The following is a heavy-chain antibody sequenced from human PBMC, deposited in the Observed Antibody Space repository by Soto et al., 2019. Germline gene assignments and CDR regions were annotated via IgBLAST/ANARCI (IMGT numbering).Heavy chain of an antibody. Sequence: PGGSLRLSCAASGFTFSSYGMHWVRQAPGKGLEWVAVIWYDGSNKYYADSVKGRFTISRDNSKNTLYLQMNSLRAEDTAVYYCARDFSHTAMVKYYFDYWGQGTLVTVSS. CDR3: ARDFSHTAMVKYYFDY. D-gene: IGHD5-18*01. J-gene: IGHJ4*02. V-gene: IGHV3-33*01. CDR2: IWYDGSNK. CDR1: GFTFSSYG.